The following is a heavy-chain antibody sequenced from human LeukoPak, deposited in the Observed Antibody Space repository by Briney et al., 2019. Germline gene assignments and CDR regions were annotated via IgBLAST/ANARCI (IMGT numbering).Heavy chain of an antibody. CDR2: TYYRSKWYN. D-gene: IGHD5-24*01. J-gene: IGHJ3*01. CDR3: ARGGQGDGYSADEAFDF. V-gene: IGHV6-1*01. CDR1: GDSVSGNSTA. Sequence: SQTLSLTCAISGDSVSGNSTAYNWIRQSPSRGLEWLGRTYYRSKWYNDYAVSVKSRITFNPDTSKNQLSLHLNSVTPEGTAVYYCARGGQGDGYSADEAFDFWGQGTMVTVSS.